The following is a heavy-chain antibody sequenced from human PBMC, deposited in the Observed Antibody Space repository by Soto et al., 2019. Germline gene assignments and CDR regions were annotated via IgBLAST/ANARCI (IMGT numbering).Heavy chain of an antibody. J-gene: IGHJ4*02. V-gene: IGHV3-23*01. CDR2: ISGSGGST. CDR1: GVTFSSYA. Sequence: PGGSLRLSCAASGVTFSSYAMSWVRQAPGKGLEWVSAISGSGGSTYYADSVRGRFTISRDNSKNTLYLQMNSLRAEDTAVYYCAKGKSYSSSSFDYWGQGTLVTVSS. CDR3: AKGKSYSSSSFDY. D-gene: IGHD6-6*01.